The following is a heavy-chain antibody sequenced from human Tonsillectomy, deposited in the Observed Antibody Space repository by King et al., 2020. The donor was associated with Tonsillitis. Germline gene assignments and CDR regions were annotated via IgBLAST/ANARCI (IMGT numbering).Heavy chain of an antibody. CDR2: ISSSSGSVI. CDR3: ARYDNAFDI. J-gene: IGHJ3*02. Sequence: VQLVESGGGLVQSGGSLRLSCTASGFTFSSYEMSWVRQAPGKGLEWVSYISSSSGSVIYYADSVECRFTISRDNAKNSLYLQMHSLRAEDTAVYYCARYDNAFDIWGQGTMVIVSS. D-gene: IGHD3-9*01. V-gene: IGHV3-48*03. CDR1: GFTFSSYE.